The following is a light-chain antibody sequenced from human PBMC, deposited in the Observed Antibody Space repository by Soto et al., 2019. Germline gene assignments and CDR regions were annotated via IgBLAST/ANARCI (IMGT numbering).Light chain of an antibody. CDR1: QSVSSN. CDR2: GAS. V-gene: IGKV3-15*01. CDR3: QHYNNWPRT. Sequence: EIVMTQSPATLSVSPGERATLSCRASQSVSSNLAWYQQKPGQAPRVLIYGASTRATGNPARFSGSGSGTEFTLTISSLQSEDFAVYYCQHYNNWPRTFGQGTKVEIK. J-gene: IGKJ1*01.